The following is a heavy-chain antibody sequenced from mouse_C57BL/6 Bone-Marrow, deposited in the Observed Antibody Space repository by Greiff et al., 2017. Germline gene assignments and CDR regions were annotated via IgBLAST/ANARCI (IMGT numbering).Heavy chain of an antibody. V-gene: IGHV1-80*01. CDR3: ARGAY. CDR1: GYAFSSYW. CDR2: IFPGDGDT. J-gene: IGHJ3*01. Sequence: VQVVESGAELVKPGASVKISCKASGYAFSSYWMNWVKQRPGKGLEWIGQIFPGDGDTNYNGKFKGKATLTADKSSSTAYMQLSSLASEDSAGYFCARGAYWGQGTLVTVSA.